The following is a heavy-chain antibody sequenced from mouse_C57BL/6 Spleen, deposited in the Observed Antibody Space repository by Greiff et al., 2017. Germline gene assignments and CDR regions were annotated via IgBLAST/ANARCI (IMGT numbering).Heavy chain of an antibody. CDR1: GYTFTDYE. J-gene: IGHJ3*01. Sequence: QVQLQQSGAELVRPGASVTLSCKASGYTFTDYEMHWVKQTPVHGLEWIGAIDPETGGTAYNQKFKGKAILTADKSSSTAYMELRSLTSEDSAVYYSTMDYYGSSGFAYWGQGTLVTVSA. D-gene: IGHD1-1*01. CDR3: TMDYYGSSGFAY. CDR2: IDPETGGT. V-gene: IGHV1-15*01.